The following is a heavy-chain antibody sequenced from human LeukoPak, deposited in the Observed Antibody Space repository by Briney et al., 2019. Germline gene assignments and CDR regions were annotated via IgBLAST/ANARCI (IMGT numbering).Heavy chain of an antibody. CDR3: TSWGDTTAEYFQR. CDR1: GFTFNRCW. V-gene: IGHV3-7*01. D-gene: IGHD2-21*02. J-gene: IGHJ1*01. Sequence: GGPLRLSCVVSGFTFNRCWMNWVRQAPGKGLEWVAHINPDGRDTNYVDSVKGRFTISRDNAQNSMYLQMNSLRVEDTAVYYCTSWGDTTAEYFQRWGQGTLVTVSS. CDR2: INPDGRDT.